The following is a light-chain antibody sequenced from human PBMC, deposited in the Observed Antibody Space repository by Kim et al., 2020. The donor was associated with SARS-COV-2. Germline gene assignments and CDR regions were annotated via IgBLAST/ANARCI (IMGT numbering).Light chain of an antibody. Sequence: QHAPLTCRGAKNNVGNFGAAWLQQHQGHPPTLLSYTTNNRPSAISERFSASRSGNTASLTISGLQPDDEADYYCASWDSSLNAWVFGGGTQLTVL. CDR1: KNNVGNFG. V-gene: IGLV10-54*04. CDR3: ASWDSSLNAWV. J-gene: IGLJ3*02. CDR2: TTN.